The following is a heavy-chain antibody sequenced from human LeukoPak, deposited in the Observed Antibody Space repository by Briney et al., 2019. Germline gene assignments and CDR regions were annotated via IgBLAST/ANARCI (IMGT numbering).Heavy chain of an antibody. D-gene: IGHD2-15*01. CDR2: ISSSSNII. Sequence: GGSLRLSCAASRFTFSSHSMNWVRQAPGKGLEWVSYISSSSNIIYYADSVKGRFTISRDNAKNSLYLQMNSLRAEDTAVYYCARVLVVVATPSMDVWGKGTTVTVSS. CDR3: ARVLVVVATPSMDV. V-gene: IGHV3-48*01. J-gene: IGHJ6*03. CDR1: RFTFSSHS.